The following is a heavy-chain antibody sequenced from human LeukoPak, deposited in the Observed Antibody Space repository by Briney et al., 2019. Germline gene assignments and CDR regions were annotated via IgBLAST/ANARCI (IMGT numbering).Heavy chain of an antibody. Sequence: GRFLRLSCAASGFTFDDYAMRWVRQAPRKGLEWGSGFRWNGGSIGCAGSLKDRFAIIRDNAKNSLYLQMSSRRAEDTALYYCAKGIRYCSSTSCYWAFDYWGQGTLVTVSS. J-gene: IGHJ4*02. CDR1: GFTFDDYA. D-gene: IGHD2-2*01. CDR2: FRWNGGSI. CDR3: AKGIRYCSSTSCYWAFDY. V-gene: IGHV3-9*01.